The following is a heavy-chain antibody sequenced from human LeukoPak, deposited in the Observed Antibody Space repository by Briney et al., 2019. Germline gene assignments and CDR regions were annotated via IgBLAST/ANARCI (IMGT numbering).Heavy chain of an antibody. CDR1: GFTFSTYA. J-gene: IGHJ4*02. V-gene: IGHV3-23*01. D-gene: IGHD3-16*01. CDR3: AKALGSSPSRYYLKN. CDR2: ISGSGGST. Sequence: GGSLRLSCAASGFTFSTYAMSWVRQAPGKGLEWVSGISGSGGSTYYADSVKGRFTISRDNSKNTLFLLMSSLRAEDTAIYNCAKALGSSPSRYYLKNWGQGTLVTVSS.